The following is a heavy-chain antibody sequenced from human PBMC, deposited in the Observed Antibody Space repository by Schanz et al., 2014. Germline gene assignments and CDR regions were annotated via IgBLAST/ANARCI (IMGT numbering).Heavy chain of an antibody. CDR1: GFIFSSFT. CDR2: IDTSGHFV. J-gene: IGHJ4*02. Sequence: EVQLVESGGGLVKPGGSLRLSCASSGFIFSSFTMNWVRQAPGKGLEWVSSIDTSGHFVYYADSVKGRFTISRDNTKKSLSLQMDSLRAEDTAVYYCARDALAQPGKYNSPWFYFDFWGQGTLVTVSS. D-gene: IGHD6-19*01. CDR3: ARDALAQPGKYNSPWFYFDF. V-gene: IGHV3-21*01.